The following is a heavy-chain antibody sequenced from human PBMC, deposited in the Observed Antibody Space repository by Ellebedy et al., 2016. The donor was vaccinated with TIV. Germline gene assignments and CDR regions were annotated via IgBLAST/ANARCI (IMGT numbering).Heavy chain of an antibody. CDR3: AGSPMVRGVRWSPAENWFDP. D-gene: IGHD3-10*01. V-gene: IGHV3-21*01. CDR2: ISSSSSYI. CDR1: GFTFSSYS. Sequence: GESLKISCAASGFTFSSYSTNWVRQAPGKGLEWVSSISSSSSYIYYADSVKGRFTISRDNAKNSLYLQMNSLRAEDTAVYYCAGSPMVRGVRWSPAENWFDPWGQGTLVTVSS. J-gene: IGHJ5*02.